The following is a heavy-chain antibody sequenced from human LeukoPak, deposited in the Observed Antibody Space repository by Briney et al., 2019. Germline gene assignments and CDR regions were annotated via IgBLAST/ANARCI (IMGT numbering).Heavy chain of an antibody. D-gene: IGHD3-9*01. V-gene: IGHV3-23*01. CDR3: AKDEELRYFDWLFDAFDI. Sequence: PGGSLRLSCAASGFTFNNYGMHWVRQAPGKGLEWVSAISGSGGSTYYADSVKGRFTISRDNSKNTLYLQMNSLRAEDTAVYYCAKDEELRYFDWLFDAFDIWGQGTMVTVSS. J-gene: IGHJ3*02. CDR2: ISGSGGST. CDR1: GFTFNNYG.